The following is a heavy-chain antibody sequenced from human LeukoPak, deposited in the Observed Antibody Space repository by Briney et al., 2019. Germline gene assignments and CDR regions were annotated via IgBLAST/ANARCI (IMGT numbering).Heavy chain of an antibody. Sequence: ASVKVSCKVSGYTLTELSMHWVRQAPGKGLEWMGGFDPEDGETIYAQKFQGRVTMTEDTSTDTAYMELSGLRSEDTAVYYCATDRGYDILTGYYYWGQGTLVTVSS. CDR1: GYTLTELS. J-gene: IGHJ4*02. D-gene: IGHD3-9*01. V-gene: IGHV1-24*01. CDR2: FDPEDGET. CDR3: ATDRGYDILTGYYY.